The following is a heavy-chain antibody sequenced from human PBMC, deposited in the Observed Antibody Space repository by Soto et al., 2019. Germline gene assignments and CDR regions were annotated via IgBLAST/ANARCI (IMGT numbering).Heavy chain of an antibody. D-gene: IGHD1-26*01. Sequence: QVQLVQSGAEVKKPGSSVKVSCKASGGTFSSYTISWVRQAPGQGLEWMGRIIPILGIANYAQKFQGRVTITADKSTSTAYMELSSLRSEDTAVYYCASQGPYSGSYTFDYWGQGTLVTVSS. J-gene: IGHJ4*02. CDR2: IIPILGIA. V-gene: IGHV1-69*02. CDR1: GGTFSSYT. CDR3: ASQGPYSGSYTFDY.